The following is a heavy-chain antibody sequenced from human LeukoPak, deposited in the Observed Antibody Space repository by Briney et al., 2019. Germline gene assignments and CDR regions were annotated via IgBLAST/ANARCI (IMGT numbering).Heavy chain of an antibody. J-gene: IGHJ4*02. CDR2: IDPNRGGT. V-gene: IGHV1-2*02. D-gene: IGHD2-2*01. Sequence: ASVKVSCKASGYTFTDYYINWIRQAPGQGLEWMGWIDPNRGGTSYAQNFQGRVTMTRDTPITTAYMELSRLRSDDTAVYYCARRQIDCSTTSCYVDYWGQGTLVTVSS. CDR3: ARRQIDCSTTSCYVDY. CDR1: GYTFTDYY.